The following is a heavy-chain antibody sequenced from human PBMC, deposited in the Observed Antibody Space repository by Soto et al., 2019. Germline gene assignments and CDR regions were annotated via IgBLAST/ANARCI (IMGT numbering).Heavy chain of an antibody. J-gene: IGHJ5*02. D-gene: IGHD3-3*01. CDR2: MNPNSGNT. Sequence: ASVKVSCKASGYTFTSYDMNWVRQATGQGLEWMGWMNPNSGNTGYAQKFQGRVTMTRNTSISTAYMELSSLRSEDTAVYYCARGDYDFWSGYYTGTWFDPWGQGTLVTVSS. CDR1: GYTFTSYD. V-gene: IGHV1-8*01. CDR3: ARGDYDFWSGYYTGTWFDP.